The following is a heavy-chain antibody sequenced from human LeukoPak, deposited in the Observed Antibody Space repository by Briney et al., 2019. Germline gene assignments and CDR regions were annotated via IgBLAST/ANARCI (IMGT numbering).Heavy chain of an antibody. J-gene: IGHJ1*01. V-gene: IGHV3-74*01. CDR3: GGGPFSVAARGYSQH. CDR2: INEDGRIT. D-gene: IGHD2-15*01. CDR1: GFTFRTYW. Sequence: GGSLRLSCAVSGFTFRTYWMHWVRQVPGEGLVWVSRINEDGRITNYADSVKGRFTISRDNSKNTLYLQMNSLRAEDTAVYYCGGGPFSVAARGYSQHGARGPLATVSS.